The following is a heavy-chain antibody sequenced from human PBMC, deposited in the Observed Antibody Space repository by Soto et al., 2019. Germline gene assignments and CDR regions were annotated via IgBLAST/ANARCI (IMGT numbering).Heavy chain of an antibody. V-gene: IGHV1-46*01. D-gene: IGHD4-17*01. Sequence: QVQLVQSGAEVKKPGASVKVSCKASGYTFTRYHIHWVRQAPGQGLEWMGIINPSGGSTTYAQKFQGRVTMTRDTSTSTVYMELSSLRSEDTAVYYCARDAYDSGDFAGIGYWGQGTLVTVSS. CDR1: GYTFTRYH. CDR3: ARDAYDSGDFAGIGY. CDR2: INPSGGST. J-gene: IGHJ4*02.